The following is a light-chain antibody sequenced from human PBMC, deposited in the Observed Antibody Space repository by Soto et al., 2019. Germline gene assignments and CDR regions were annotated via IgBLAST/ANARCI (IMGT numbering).Light chain of an antibody. Sequence: QPVLTQPPSASGTPGQRVTISCSGSSSNIGSNYVYWYQQLPGTVPQLLIYRNSERPSGVPDRFSGSKSDTSASLAISGLRSEDEADYYCAAWDDSLSGVVFGGGTQLTVL. CDR1: SSNIGSNY. J-gene: IGLJ2*01. CDR3: AAWDDSLSGVV. CDR2: RNS. V-gene: IGLV1-47*01.